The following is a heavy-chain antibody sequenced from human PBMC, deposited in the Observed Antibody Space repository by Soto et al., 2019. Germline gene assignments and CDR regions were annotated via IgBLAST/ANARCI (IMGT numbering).Heavy chain of an antibody. V-gene: IGHV1-69*12. Sequence: QVQLVQSGAEVKKPGSSVKVSCKASGGTFSSYAISWVRQAPGQGLEWMGGIIPIFGKANYAQKFQGRGTITADETTSTAHMALSSLGSEDTAVYYCARPKTYIEVATPPEYYCYHGMDVWGQGTTVTVSS. CDR2: IIPIFGKA. D-gene: IGHD5-12*01. J-gene: IGHJ6*02. CDR3: ARPKTYIEVATPPEYYCYHGMDV. CDR1: GGTFSSYA.